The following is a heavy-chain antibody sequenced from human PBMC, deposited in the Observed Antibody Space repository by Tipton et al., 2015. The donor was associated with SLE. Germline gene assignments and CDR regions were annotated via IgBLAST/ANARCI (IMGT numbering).Heavy chain of an antibody. J-gene: IGHJ4*02. CDR1: GDSISSSTYY. CDR2: IHYSGST. D-gene: IGHD3-10*01. CDR3: ARHGLHYGPETPFDF. Sequence: TLSLTCIVSGDSISSSTYYWGWIRQPPGKGLEWIGSIHYSGSTYYNPSLKSPVTISVDTSKNQFSLNVSSVTAADTAVYYCARHGLHYGPETPFDFWGQGTLVTVSS. V-gene: IGHV4-39*01.